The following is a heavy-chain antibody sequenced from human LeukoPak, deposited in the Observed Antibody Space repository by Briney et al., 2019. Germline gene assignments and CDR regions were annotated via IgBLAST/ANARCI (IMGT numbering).Heavy chain of an antibody. Sequence: GGSLRLSCAASGFTFSSYAMSWVRQAPGKGLEWVSAISGSGGSTYYADSVKGRFTISRDNSKNTLYLQMNSLRAEDTAVYYSIALDAIYGMDVWGQGTTVTVSS. CDR3: IALDAIYGMDV. CDR1: GFTFSSYA. CDR2: ISGSGGST. J-gene: IGHJ6*02. D-gene: IGHD2-8*01. V-gene: IGHV3-23*01.